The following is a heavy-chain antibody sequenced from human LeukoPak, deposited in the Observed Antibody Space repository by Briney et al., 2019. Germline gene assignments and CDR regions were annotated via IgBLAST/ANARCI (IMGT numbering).Heavy chain of an antibody. CDR2: ISWNSGNI. D-gene: IGHD1-26*01. V-gene: IGHV3-9*01. Sequence: GGSLRLSCAASGFTFDDYTMHWVRQAPGKGLEWVSGISWNSGNIGYADSVKGRFTISRDNAKSSLFLQMNSLRAEDTALYYCAKDKGSGSYRFDYWGQGTLVTVSS. CDR3: AKDKGSGSYRFDY. J-gene: IGHJ4*02. CDR1: GFTFDDYT.